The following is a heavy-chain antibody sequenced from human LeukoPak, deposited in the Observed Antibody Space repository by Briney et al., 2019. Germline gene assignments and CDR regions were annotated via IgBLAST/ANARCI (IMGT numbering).Heavy chain of an antibody. CDR1: GFTFSTYW. CDR2: IKHDGSDK. D-gene: IGHD1-26*01. CDR3: ARKMNIVGAQGWGYGLDV. V-gene: IGHV3-7*05. J-gene: IGHJ6*02. Sequence: GGSLRLSCAASGFTFSTYWLSWVPQAPGKGLEWVTNIKHDGSDKKYVDSVKGRFTISRDNAKRSLYLQMNSLRAEDTAVYYCARKMNIVGAQGWGYGLDVWGHGTTVTVSS.